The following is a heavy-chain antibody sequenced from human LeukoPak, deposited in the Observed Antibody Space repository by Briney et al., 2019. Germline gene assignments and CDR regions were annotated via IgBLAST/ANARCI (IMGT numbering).Heavy chain of an antibody. V-gene: IGHV3-13*01. CDR1: GFTLSSYD. D-gene: IGHD6-19*01. CDR3: ARSSSGWYYFDY. CDR2: IDTAGDT. J-gene: IGHJ4*02. Sequence: GGSLRLSCAASGFTLSSYDMHWVRHATGRGLEWVSTIDTAGDTYYPGSVKGRFTISRENAKNSLYLQMNSLRAGDTAVYYCARSSSGWYYFDYWGQGTLVTVSS.